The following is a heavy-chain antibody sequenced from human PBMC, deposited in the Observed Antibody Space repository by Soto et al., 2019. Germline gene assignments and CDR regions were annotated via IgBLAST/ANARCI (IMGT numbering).Heavy chain of an antibody. J-gene: IGHJ4*02. Sequence: GGSLRLSCAASGFTFSSYAMSWVRQAPGKGLEWVSAISGSGGSTYYADSVKGRFTISRDNSKNPLYLRMNSLRAEDTAVYYCAKVRSGGIAVADYYFDYWGQGTLVTVSS. CDR3: AKVRSGGIAVADYYFDY. CDR1: GFTFSSYA. CDR2: ISGSGGST. V-gene: IGHV3-23*01. D-gene: IGHD6-19*01.